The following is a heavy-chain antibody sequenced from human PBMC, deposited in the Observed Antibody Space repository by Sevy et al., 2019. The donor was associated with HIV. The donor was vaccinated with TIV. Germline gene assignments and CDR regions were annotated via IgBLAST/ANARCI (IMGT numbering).Heavy chain of an antibody. CDR1: GFTFSDYY. D-gene: IGHD3-22*01. CDR3: ARDSMRSAVVVISTPYYYYGMDV. V-gene: IGHV3-11*01. J-gene: IGHJ6*02. CDR2: ISSSGSTI. Sequence: GGSLRLSCAASGFTFSDYYMSWIRQAPGKGLEWVSYISSSGSTIYYADSVKGRFTISRDNAKNSLYLQMNGLRAEDTAVYYCARDSMRSAVVVISTPYYYYGMDVWGQGTTVTVSS.